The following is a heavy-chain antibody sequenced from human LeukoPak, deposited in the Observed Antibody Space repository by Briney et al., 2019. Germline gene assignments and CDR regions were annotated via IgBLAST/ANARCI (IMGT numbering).Heavy chain of an antibody. J-gene: IGHJ4*02. CDR3: ARGTNDFDY. Sequence: PSETLSLTCAVSGGSISSSSTNCWTWVRQPPGKGLEWIGEIYHSGATNYNPSLKSRVTMLLDKSKNQFSLKLNSVTAADTAVYYCARGTNDFDYWGQGILVTVSS. CDR1: GGSISSSSTNC. V-gene: IGHV4-4*02. CDR2: IYHSGAT. D-gene: IGHD2-8*01.